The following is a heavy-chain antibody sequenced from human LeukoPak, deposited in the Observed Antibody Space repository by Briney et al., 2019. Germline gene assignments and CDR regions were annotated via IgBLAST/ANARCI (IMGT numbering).Heavy chain of an antibody. CDR3: GRDPEVPDYYSYMDV. Sequence: GGSLRLSCVASGFTFSSYSMFWVRQAPGKGLEGVSAISTGSNYIYYADSVKGRFTISRDNAENSLFLQMNSLRAEDTAVYYCGRDPEVPDYYSYMDVWGKGTTVTVSS. CDR1: GFTFSSYS. V-gene: IGHV3-21*01. CDR2: ISTGSNYI. J-gene: IGHJ6*03.